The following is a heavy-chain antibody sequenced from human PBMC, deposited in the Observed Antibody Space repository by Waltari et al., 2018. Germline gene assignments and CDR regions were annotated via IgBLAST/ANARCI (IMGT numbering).Heavy chain of an antibody. D-gene: IGHD2-2*01. CDR1: GGSFSGYY. V-gene: IGHV4-34*01. Sequence: QVQLQQWGAGLLKPSETLSLTCAVYGGSFSGYYWSWIRQPPGKGLEWIGEINHSGSTNYNPSLKSRVTISVDTSKNQFSLKLSSVTAADTAVYYCARGGGVVVPAAQFDYWGQGTLVTVSS. CDR2: INHSGST. CDR3: ARGGGVVVPAAQFDY. J-gene: IGHJ4*02.